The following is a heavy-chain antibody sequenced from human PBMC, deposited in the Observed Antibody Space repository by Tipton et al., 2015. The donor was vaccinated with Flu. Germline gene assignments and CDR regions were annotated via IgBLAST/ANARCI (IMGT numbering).Heavy chain of an antibody. CDR3: ARDLGGEWELLPGDY. CDR1: GFTSSSYE. Sequence: QLVQSGGGLVQPGGSLRLSCAASGFTSSSYEMNWVRQAPGKGLEWVSYISSSGSTIYYADSVKGRFTISRDNAKNSLYLQMNSLRAEDTAVYYCARDLGGEWELLPGDYWGQGTLVTVSS. D-gene: IGHD1-26*01. V-gene: IGHV3-48*03. CDR2: ISSSGSTI. J-gene: IGHJ4*02.